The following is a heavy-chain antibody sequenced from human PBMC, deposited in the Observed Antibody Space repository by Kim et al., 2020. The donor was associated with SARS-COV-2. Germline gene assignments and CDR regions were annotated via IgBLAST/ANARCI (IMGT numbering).Heavy chain of an antibody. D-gene: IGHD1-1*01. CDR3: ARHWALDRPTIDY. CDR1: GGSISSSSYY. Sequence: SETLSLTCTVSGGSISSSSYYWGWIRQPPGKGLEWIGSIYYSGSTYYNPSLKSRVTISVDTSKNQFSLKLSSVTAADTAVYYCARHWALDRPTIDYWGQGTLVTVSS. V-gene: IGHV4-39*01. CDR2: IYYSGST. J-gene: IGHJ4*02.